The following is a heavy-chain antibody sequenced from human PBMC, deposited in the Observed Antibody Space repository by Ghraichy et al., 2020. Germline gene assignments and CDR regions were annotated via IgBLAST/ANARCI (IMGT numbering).Heavy chain of an antibody. CDR1: GGSISSYY. D-gene: IGHD3-22*01. J-gene: IGHJ4*02. V-gene: IGHV4-59*01. CDR3: ARGKYYYDSSGYYTPFDY. CDR2: IYYSGST. Sequence: SETLSLTCTVSGGSISSYYWSWIRQPPGKGLEWIGYIYYSGSTNYNPSLKSRVTISVDTSKNQFSLKLSSVTAADTAVYYCARGKYYYDSSGYYTPFDYSSQGTPVSVSS.